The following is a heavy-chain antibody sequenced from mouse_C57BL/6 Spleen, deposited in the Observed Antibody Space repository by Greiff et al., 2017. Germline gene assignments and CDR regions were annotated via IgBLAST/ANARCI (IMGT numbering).Heavy chain of an antibody. J-gene: IGHJ1*03. V-gene: IGHV1-62-2*01. CDR1: GYTFTSYW. CDR3: ARHEEDYSNWYFDV. D-gene: IGHD2-5*01. CDR2: FYPGSGSI. Sequence: VQLQQPGAELVRPGSSVKLSCKASGYTFTSYWMHWVKQRSGQGLEWIGWFYPGSGSIKYNEKFKDKATLTADKSSSTVYMELSRLTSEDSAVXFCARHEEDYSNWYFDVWGTGTTVTVSS.